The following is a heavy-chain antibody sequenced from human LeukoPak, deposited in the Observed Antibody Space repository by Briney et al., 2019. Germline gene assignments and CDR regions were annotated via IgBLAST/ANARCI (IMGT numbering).Heavy chain of an antibody. V-gene: IGHV4-39*01. CDR2: VFYNGNT. CDR1: GGSINTKTHY. Sequence: SETLSLTCTVSGGSINTKTHYWACIRQTPGKGLEWIGSVFYNGNTYYNPSLKSRVAISVDTSKNQISLRLTAVTAADTAVYYCAKHGEDSSGYYADFFDHCGQGTLITVSS. CDR3: AKHGEDSSGYYADFFDH. D-gene: IGHD3-22*01. J-gene: IGHJ4*02.